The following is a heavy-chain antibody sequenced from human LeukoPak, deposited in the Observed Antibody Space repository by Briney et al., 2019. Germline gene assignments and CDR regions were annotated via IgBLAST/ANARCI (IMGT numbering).Heavy chain of an antibody. CDR2: INPSGGST. Sequence: ASVKVSCKASGYTFTSYYMHWVRQAPGQGLEWMGIINPSGGSTSYAQKFQGRVTMTRDTSTSTVYMELSSLRSEGTAVYYCASAYYYGSGSHYALDYWGQGTLVTVSS. D-gene: IGHD3-10*01. CDR1: GYTFTSYY. CDR3: ASAYYYGSGSHYALDY. V-gene: IGHV1-46*01. J-gene: IGHJ4*02.